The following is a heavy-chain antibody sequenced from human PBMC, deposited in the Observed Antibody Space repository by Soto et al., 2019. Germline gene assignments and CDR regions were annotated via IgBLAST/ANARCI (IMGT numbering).Heavy chain of an antibody. V-gene: IGHV1-69*01. CDR2: IIPVFGTT. Sequence: QVQLVQSGAEVKKPGSSVRVSCKASGGTLNSYTISWVRQAPGQGLEWMGGIIPVFGTTAYAQKFQGRVTIAADQSTGKAYMDLFSLRSEDTAIYYCSISNSYGRGDFWGQGTLVTVSS. J-gene: IGHJ4*02. CDR1: GGTLNSYT. D-gene: IGHD4-17*01. CDR3: SISNSYGRGDF.